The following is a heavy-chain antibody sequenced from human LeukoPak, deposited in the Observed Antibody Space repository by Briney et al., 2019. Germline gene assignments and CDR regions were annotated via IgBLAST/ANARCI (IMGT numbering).Heavy chain of an antibody. CDR2: IYYSGST. CDR1: GGSISSYY. V-gene: IGHV4-59*01. D-gene: IGHD2-2*01. J-gene: IGHJ4*02. Sequence: SETLSLTRTVSGGSISSYYWSWIRQPPGKGLEWIGYIYYSGSTNYKPSLKSRVTISVDTSKNQFSLKLTSVNAADTAVYYCAKDDTDCSSTSCISYFDYWGQGTLVTVSS. CDR3: AKDDTDCSSTSCISYFDY.